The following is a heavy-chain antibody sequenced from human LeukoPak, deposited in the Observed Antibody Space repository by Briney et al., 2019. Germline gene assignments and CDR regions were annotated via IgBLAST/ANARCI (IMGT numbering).Heavy chain of an antibody. V-gene: IGHV2-70*11. D-gene: IGHD3-9*01. Sequence: ESGPALVKPTQTLTLTCTFSGFSLGSTGMCVTWIRQPPGKALEWLARIDWDDDKYYRPSLETRLSISKDTSINQVVLTMTNMEPEDTATYYCARIVSIRCGTYFEDSWGQGTLVTVSS. CDR2: IDWDDDK. J-gene: IGHJ4*02. CDR1: GFSLGSTGMC. CDR3: ARIVSIRCGTYFEDS.